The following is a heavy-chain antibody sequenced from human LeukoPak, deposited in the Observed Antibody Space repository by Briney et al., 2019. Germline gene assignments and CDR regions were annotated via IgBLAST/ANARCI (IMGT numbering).Heavy chain of an antibody. V-gene: IGHV4-34*01. CDR1: GGSFSGYY. J-gene: IGHJ3*02. CDR3: ARYSSGWYSAFDI. CDR2: INHSGST. D-gene: IGHD6-19*01. Sequence: SETLSLTCAVYGGSFSGYYWSWIRQPPGKGLEWIGEINHSGSTNYNPSLKSRVTISVDTSKNQFSLKLSSVTAADTAVYYCARYSSGWYSAFDIWGQGTMVTVSS.